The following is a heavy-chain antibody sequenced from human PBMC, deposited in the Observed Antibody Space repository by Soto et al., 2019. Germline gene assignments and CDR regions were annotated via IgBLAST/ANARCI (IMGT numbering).Heavy chain of an antibody. J-gene: IGHJ6*03. CDR3: ARDPVYDFWSGYPHYYYYMDV. V-gene: IGHV3-66*01. Sequence: ESGGGLVQPGGSLRLSCAASGFTVSSNYMSWVRQAPGKGLEWVSVIYSGGSTYYADSVKGRFTISRDNSKNTLYLQMNSLRAEDTAVYYCARDPVYDFWSGYPHYYYYMDVWGKGTTVTVSS. D-gene: IGHD3-3*01. CDR1: GFTVSSNY. CDR2: IYSGGST.